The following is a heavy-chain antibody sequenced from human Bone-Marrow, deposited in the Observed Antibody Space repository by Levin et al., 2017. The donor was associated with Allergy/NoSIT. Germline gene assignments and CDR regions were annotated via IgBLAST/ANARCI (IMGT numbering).Heavy chain of an antibody. Sequence: SQTLSLTCTVSGGSISNYFWSWVRQPPGKGLEWIGYIYYAGNTNYNPSLKGRVTISLDASKSQFSLQLTSVTAADTAVYYCVRETRRGTRPDKNWFDPWGQGTLVTVSS. J-gene: IGHJ5*02. CDR2: IYYAGNT. D-gene: IGHD1-26*01. V-gene: IGHV4-59*01. CDR3: VRETRRGTRPDKNWFDP. CDR1: GGSISNYF.